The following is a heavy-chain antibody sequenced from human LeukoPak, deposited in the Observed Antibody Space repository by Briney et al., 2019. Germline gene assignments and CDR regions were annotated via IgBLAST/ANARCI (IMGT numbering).Heavy chain of an antibody. CDR2: IWYDGSNK. J-gene: IGHJ4*02. Sequence: PGGSLRLSCAASGFTFSSYGMHWVRQAPGKGLEWVAVIWYDGSNKYYADSVKGRFTISRDNSKNTLYLQMNSLRAGDTAVYYCNRNGYSSGWTFDYWGQGTLVTVSS. CDR3: NRNGYSSGWTFDY. CDR1: GFTFSSYG. V-gene: IGHV3-33*01. D-gene: IGHD6-19*01.